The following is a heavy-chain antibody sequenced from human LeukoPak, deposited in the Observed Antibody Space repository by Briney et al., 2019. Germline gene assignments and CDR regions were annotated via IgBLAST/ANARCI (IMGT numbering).Heavy chain of an antibody. CDR1: GFTFSSYS. J-gene: IGHJ4*02. CDR3: ARDIMGAAAGDFDY. Sequence: GGSLRLSCAASGFTFSSYSMNWVRQAPGKGLEWVSYISSSSSTIYYADSVKGRFTISRDNAKNSLYLQMNSLRAEDTAVYYCARDIMGAAAGDFDYWGQGTLVTVSS. D-gene: IGHD6-13*01. CDR2: ISSSSSTI. V-gene: IGHV3-48*01.